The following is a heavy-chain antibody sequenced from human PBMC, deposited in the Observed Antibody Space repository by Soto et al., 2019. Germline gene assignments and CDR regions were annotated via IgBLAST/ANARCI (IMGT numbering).Heavy chain of an antibody. D-gene: IGHD5-18*01. CDR1: GFTFCSYW. V-gene: IGHV3-7*05. CDR2: IKQDGSEK. CDR3: ARVTAMADAFDI. Sequence: GWSLRLSCVASGFTFCSYWMSWVRQAPGKGLEWVANIKQDGSEKYYVDSVKGRFTISRDNAKNSLYLQMNSLRAEDTAVYYCARVTAMADAFDIWGQGTMVTVSS. J-gene: IGHJ3*02.